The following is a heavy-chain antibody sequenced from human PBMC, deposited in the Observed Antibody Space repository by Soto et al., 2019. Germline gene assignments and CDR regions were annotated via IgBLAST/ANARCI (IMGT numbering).Heavy chain of an antibody. CDR2: INHSGST. CDR1: GGSFSGYY. V-gene: IGHV4-34*01. J-gene: IGHJ4*02. D-gene: IGHD2-2*01. CDR3: ARGPYCSSTSCYGVAAAWLADY. Sequence: SDTLSLTCAVYGGSFSGYYWSWIRQPPGKGLEWIGEINHSGSTNYNPSLKSRVTISVDTSKNQFSLKLSSVTAADTAVYYCARGPYCSSTSCYGVAAAWLADYWGQGTLVTVSS.